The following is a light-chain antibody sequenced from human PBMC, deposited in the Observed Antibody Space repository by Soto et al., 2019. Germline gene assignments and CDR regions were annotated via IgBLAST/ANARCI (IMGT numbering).Light chain of an antibody. V-gene: IGKV2-40*01. CDR1: QSLLHSDDGNTY. CDR3: MQRRDSPT. Sequence: DIVMTQTPLSLPVTPGEPASISCRSSQSLLHSDDGNTYLDWYLQKPGQSQQLLIYMLSSRASGVPDRFSGSGSGTDFTLKINRVEAEDVGVYYCMQRRDSPTFGQGTRLEIK. J-gene: IGKJ5*01. CDR2: MLS.